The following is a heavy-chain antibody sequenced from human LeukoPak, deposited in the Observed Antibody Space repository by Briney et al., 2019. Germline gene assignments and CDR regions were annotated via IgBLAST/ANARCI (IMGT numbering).Heavy chain of an antibody. CDR2: ISDSGSTI. J-gene: IGHJ5*02. CDR1: GFTFDDYG. CDR3: ARDWTGWSFDP. Sequence: GGSLRLSCAASGFTFDDYGMSWVRQAPGKGLEWISYISDSGSTIYYSDSVKGRFTISRDNAKNSLYLQMNSLRAEDTAVYYCARDWTGWSFDPWGQGTLVTVSS. D-gene: IGHD3/OR15-3a*01. V-gene: IGHV3-48*03.